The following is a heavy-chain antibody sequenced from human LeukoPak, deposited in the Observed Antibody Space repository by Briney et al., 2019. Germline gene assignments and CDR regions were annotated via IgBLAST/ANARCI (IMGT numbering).Heavy chain of an antibody. V-gene: IGHV3-23*01. J-gene: IGHJ3*02. CDR1: GFTFSSYA. D-gene: IGHD5-24*01. CDR3: ARGRDGYNLVDAFDI. CDR2: ISGSGGST. Sequence: PGGSLRLSCAASGFTFSSYAMSWVRQAPGKGLEWVSAISGSGGSTYYADSVKGRFTISRDNARKSLYLQMNSLRAEDTAVYYCARGRDGYNLVDAFDIWGQGTMVTVSS.